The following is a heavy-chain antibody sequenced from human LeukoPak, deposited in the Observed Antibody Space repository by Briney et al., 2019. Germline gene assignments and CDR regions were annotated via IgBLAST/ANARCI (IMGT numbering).Heavy chain of an antibody. Sequence: GGSLRLSCAASGFTFSSYPMHWVRQAPGKGLEWVAVISFDRSNKYYADSVKGRFTISRDNSKNTLYLQMNSLRAEDTAVYYCARGKQWLALDPSFDYWGQGTLVTVPS. V-gene: IGHV3-30*04. CDR3: ARGKQWLALDPSFDY. CDR2: ISFDRSNK. CDR1: GFTFSSYP. J-gene: IGHJ4*02. D-gene: IGHD6-19*01.